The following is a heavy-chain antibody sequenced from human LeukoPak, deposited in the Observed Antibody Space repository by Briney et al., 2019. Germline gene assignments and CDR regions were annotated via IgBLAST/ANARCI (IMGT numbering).Heavy chain of an antibody. CDR3: AKIFEDGYQQPLDI. V-gene: IGHV3-23*01. J-gene: IGHJ3*02. D-gene: IGHD5-24*01. CDR1: GFTFSSYA. Sequence: PGGSLRLSCAASGFTFSSYAMSWVRQAPGKGLEWVSAISGGGGSTYYADSVKGRFTISRDNSKNTLYLQMNSLRAEDTAVYYCAKIFEDGYQQPLDIWGQGTMVTVSS. CDR2: ISGGGGST.